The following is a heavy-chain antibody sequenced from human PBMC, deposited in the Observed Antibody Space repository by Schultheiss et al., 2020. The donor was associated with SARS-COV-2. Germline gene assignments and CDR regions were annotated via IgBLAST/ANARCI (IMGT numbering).Heavy chain of an antibody. CDR3: ARLGSGWYLSDY. CDR1: GFTFSNYA. J-gene: IGHJ4*02. CDR2: ISYDGSNK. V-gene: IGHV3-30*04. D-gene: IGHD6-19*01. Sequence: GGSLRLSCAASGFTFSNYAMHWVRQAPGKGLEWVAVISYDGSNKYYADSVKGRFTISRDNSKNTLYLQMNSLRVEDTAVYYCARLGSGWYLSDYWGQGTLVTVSS.